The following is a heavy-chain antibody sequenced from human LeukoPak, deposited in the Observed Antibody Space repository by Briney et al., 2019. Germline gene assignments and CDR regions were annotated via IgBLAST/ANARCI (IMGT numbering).Heavy chain of an antibody. Sequence: PSETLSLTCTVSGGSISSYYWSWIRQPAGKGLEWIGRIYTSGSTNYNPSLKSRVTMSVDTSKNQFSLKLSSVTAADTAVYYCARDSPDIVVVPAAPNDYYYMDVWGKGTTVTVSS. CDR1: GGSISSYY. V-gene: IGHV4-4*07. CDR3: ARDSPDIVVVPAAPNDYYYMDV. J-gene: IGHJ6*03. D-gene: IGHD2-2*01. CDR2: IYTSGST.